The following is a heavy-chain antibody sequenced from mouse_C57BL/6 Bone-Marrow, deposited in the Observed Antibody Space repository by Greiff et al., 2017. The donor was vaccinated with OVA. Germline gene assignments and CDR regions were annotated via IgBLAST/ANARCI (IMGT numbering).Heavy chain of an antibody. CDR2: IFPGSGST. D-gene: IGHD2-2*01. CDR3: ARNGLWLRRGYFDV. Sequence: QVQLQQSGPELVRPGASVKISCKAPGYTFTSHWMQWVRQRPGQGLEWIGEIFPGSGSTYYNEKFKGKATLTVDTSSSTAYMELRSLTSEDSAVYFCARNGLWLRRGYFDVWGTGTTVTVSS. J-gene: IGHJ1*03. V-gene: IGHV1-56*01. CDR1: GYTFTSHW.